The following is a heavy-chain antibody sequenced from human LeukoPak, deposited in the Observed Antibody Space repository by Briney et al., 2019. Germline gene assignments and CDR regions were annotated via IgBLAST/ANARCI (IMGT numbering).Heavy chain of an antibody. V-gene: IGHV4-4*07. Sequence: SATLSLTCAVAGGSISSYYWRWSRQPAGKGLEWIGRIYTSGSTNYNPSLKSRVTMSVDTSKNQFSLKLSSVTAADTAVYYCARVGSGSARRAFDIWGQGTMVTVSS. CDR1: GGSISSYY. J-gene: IGHJ3*02. D-gene: IGHD1-26*01. CDR2: IYTSGST. CDR3: ARVGSGSARRAFDI.